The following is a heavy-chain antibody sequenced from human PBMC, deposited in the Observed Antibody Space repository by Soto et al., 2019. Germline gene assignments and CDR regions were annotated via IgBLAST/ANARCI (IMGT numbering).Heavy chain of an antibody. CDR2: ISSTSSTI. CDR3: ARWGEWDSFDY. V-gene: IGHV3-48*01. D-gene: IGHD1-26*01. Sequence: GGSLRLSCAASGFTFSSYSMNWVRQAQGKGLEWVSYISSTSSTIYYADSVKGRFTISRDNAKNSLYLQMNSLRAEDTAVYYCARWGEWDSFDYWGQGTLVTVSS. CDR1: GFTFSSYS. J-gene: IGHJ4*02.